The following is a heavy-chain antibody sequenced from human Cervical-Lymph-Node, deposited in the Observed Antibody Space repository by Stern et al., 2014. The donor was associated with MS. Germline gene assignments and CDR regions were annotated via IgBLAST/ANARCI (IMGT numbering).Heavy chain of an antibody. CDR1: GFSLSDANMG. CDR2: IFPNDET. Sequence: ESGPVLVKPTETLTLTCTVSGFSLSDANMGVTWIRQPPGKALEGLGNIFPNDETSYITSLKSRLTISKGTSKSQVALTMTNMDPVDTATYYCARIRIEVASSIDRWGQGILVTVSS. J-gene: IGHJ4*02. CDR3: ARIRIEVASSIDR. D-gene: IGHD5-24*01. V-gene: IGHV2-26*01.